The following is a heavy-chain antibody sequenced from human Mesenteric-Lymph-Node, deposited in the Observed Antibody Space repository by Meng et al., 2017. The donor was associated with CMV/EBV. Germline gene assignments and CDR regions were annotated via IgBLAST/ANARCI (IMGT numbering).Heavy chain of an antibody. CDR3: ARDRGMYAMDV. D-gene: IGHD1-14*01. V-gene: IGHV4-59*01. CDR1: GGSIGNYY. Sequence: GSLRLSCTVSGGSIGNYYLGWIRQAPGKAPEWIGYMYYSGYTSYNPSIKSRVTISVDSSQSQFSLSLRSVTAADTAVYYCARDRGMYAMDVWGQGTTVTVSS. J-gene: IGHJ6*02. CDR2: MYYSGYT.